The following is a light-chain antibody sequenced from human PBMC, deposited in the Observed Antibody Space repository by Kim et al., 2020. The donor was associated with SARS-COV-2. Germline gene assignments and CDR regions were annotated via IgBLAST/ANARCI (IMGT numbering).Light chain of an antibody. J-gene: IGKJ1*01. CDR2: DAS. CDR3: QQYGSSMGT. V-gene: IGKV3-20*01. CDR1: RSVSNNY. Sequence: DIVLTQSPGTLSLSPGERATLSCRASRSVSNNYLAWYQQTPGQAPRLLIFDASSRATGTPDRFTGSGSGTDFTLTISRLEPEDFAVYYCQQYGSSMGTFGQGTKMYIK.